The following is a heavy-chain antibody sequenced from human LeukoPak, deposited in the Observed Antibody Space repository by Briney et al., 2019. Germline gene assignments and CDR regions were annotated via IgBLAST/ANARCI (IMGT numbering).Heavy chain of an antibody. J-gene: IGHJ6*03. Sequence: SETLSLTCTVSGGSISTYYWSWIRRPPGKGLEWIGYIYYTGSTNYNPSLKSRVTISVDTSKDQFSLKLSSVTAADTAVYYCAREVHYYSYYMDVWGKGTTVTVSS. CDR2: IYYTGST. CDR3: AREVHYYSYYMDV. V-gene: IGHV4-59*01. CDR1: GGSISTYY.